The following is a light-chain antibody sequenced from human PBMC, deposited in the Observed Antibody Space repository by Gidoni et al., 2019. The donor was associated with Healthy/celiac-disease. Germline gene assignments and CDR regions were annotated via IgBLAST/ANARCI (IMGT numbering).Light chain of an antibody. CDR2: AAS. CDR3: QQSYSTLCS. V-gene: IGKV1-39*01. J-gene: IGKJ2*04. Sequence: IQMTHSPSSLSASVVARVTIPCRASKRISSYLNWYQQKPGKAPKLLIYAASSLQSGVPSRFSGSGSGTDVTLTISRLQPEDFATYYCQQSYSTLCSFGQGTKLEIK. CDR1: KRISSY.